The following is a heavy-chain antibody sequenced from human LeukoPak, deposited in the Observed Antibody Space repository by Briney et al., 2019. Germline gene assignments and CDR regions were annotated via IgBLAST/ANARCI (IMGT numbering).Heavy chain of an antibody. V-gene: IGHV1-3*01. D-gene: IGHD6-19*01. CDR2: FNGGNGNR. J-gene: IGHJ4*02. CDR3: ARVGAVAEVDY. Sequence: ASVKVSCKTSGYTFTAYAMHWVRQAPGQRLEWMGWFNGGNGNRKYSQKFQGRVTITRDTSASTTYMELSSLTSEDTAVYYCARVGAVAEVDYWGQGTLVTVSS. CDR1: GYTFTAYA.